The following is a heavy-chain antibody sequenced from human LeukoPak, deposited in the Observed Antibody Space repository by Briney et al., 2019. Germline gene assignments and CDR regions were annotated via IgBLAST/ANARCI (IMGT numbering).Heavy chain of an antibody. J-gene: IGHJ3*02. CDR3: ATAYYDGSVYYPDSFDI. Sequence: SVKVSCKTSGGTFSTSAISWVRRAPGQGLEWMGGIIPIFGTGNYAQKFQGRVTITADEFTSTAYMELSSLTSEDTAVYYCATAYYDGSVYYPDSFDIWGQGTMVTVSS. D-gene: IGHD3-22*01. CDR2: IIPIFGTG. CDR1: GGTFSTSA. V-gene: IGHV1-69*01.